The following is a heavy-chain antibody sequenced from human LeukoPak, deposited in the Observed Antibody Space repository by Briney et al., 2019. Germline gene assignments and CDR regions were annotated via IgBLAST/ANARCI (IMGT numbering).Heavy chain of an antibody. Sequence: SETLSLTCTVSGGSISSSSYYWGWIRQPPGKGLEWIGSIYYSGSTYYNPSLKSRVTISVDTSKNQFSLKLSSVTAADTAVYYCARHPSGRMWLQQGGWFDPWGQGTLVTVSS. CDR1: GGSISSSSYY. V-gene: IGHV4-39*01. J-gene: IGHJ5*02. CDR3: ARHPSGRMWLQQGGWFDP. CDR2: IYYSGST. D-gene: IGHD5-24*01.